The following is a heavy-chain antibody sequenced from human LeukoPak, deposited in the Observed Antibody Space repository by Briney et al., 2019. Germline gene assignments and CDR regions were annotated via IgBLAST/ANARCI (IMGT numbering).Heavy chain of an antibody. J-gene: IGHJ6*03. CDR1: GGSIISNY. Sequence: ASETLSPTCTVSGGSIISNYWSWIRQSAGTGLEWIGRIYGSGITDYNPSLKSRVTMSLDTSRKQFSLRLTSVTAADTAVYYCARLKFYDSTGYSPGYYMDVWGKGTTVSVFS. CDR3: ARLKFYDSTGYSPGYYMDV. D-gene: IGHD3-22*01. V-gene: IGHV4-4*07. CDR2: IYGSGIT.